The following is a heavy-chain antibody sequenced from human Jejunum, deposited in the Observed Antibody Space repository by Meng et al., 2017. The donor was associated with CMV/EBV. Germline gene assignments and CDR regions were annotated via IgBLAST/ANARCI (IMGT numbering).Heavy chain of an antibody. CDR2: LYGEPRTT. V-gene: IGHV3-23*03. CDR3: AKDKKPNGLFNFDF. CDR1: GFTFRANS. Sequence: GFTFRANSVGWVRQDQGKGREWVRILYGEPRTTCCADSVGGRFTITRDDSKNTVYLQMDSLRADDTTVYYCAKDKKPNGLFNFDFWGQGTRVTVSS. J-gene: IGHJ4*02. D-gene: IGHD1-1*01.